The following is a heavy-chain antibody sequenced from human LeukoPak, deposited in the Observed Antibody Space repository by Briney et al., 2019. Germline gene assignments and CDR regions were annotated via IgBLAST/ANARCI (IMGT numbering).Heavy chain of an antibody. CDR1: GYSISSGYY. J-gene: IGHJ4*02. CDR3: ARVDNWGFYFDY. Sequence: SETLSLTCAVSGYSISSGYYWGWIRQPPGKGLEWIGSIYHSGSTYYNPSLKSRVTISVGTSKNQFSLKLSSVTAADTAVYYCARVDNWGFYFDYWGQGTLVTVSS. D-gene: IGHD7-27*01. V-gene: IGHV4-38-2*01. CDR2: IYHSGST.